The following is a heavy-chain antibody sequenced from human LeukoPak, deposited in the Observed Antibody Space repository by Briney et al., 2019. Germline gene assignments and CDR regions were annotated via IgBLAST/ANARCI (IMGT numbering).Heavy chain of an antibody. CDR3: TTDRYYDILTGLLLNY. J-gene: IGHJ4*02. CDR1: GFTFTNAW. Sequence: GGSLRLSCAASGFTFTNAWMSWVRQPPGKGLEWVGRIKSKTGGGTADYAAPVKGRFTISRDDSENTLYLQMNSLKTDDTTAYYCTTDRYYDILTGLLLNYWGQGTLVTVSS. D-gene: IGHD3-9*01. V-gene: IGHV3-15*01. CDR2: IKSKTGGGTA.